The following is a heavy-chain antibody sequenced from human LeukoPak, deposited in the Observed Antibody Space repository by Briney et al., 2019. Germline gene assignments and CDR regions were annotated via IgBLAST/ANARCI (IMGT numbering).Heavy chain of an antibody. CDR3: ERFRPGFYWYFDL. D-gene: IGHD7-27*01. V-gene: IGHV4-59*01. Sequence: PSETLSLTCTVSGGSISNSYWSWIRQPPGKGLEWIGYIYYSGSTNYNPSLKSRVTISVDTSKNQFSLKLSSVTAADTAVYYCERFRPGFYWYFDLWGRGTLVTVSS. J-gene: IGHJ2*01. CDR1: GGSISNSY. CDR2: IYYSGST.